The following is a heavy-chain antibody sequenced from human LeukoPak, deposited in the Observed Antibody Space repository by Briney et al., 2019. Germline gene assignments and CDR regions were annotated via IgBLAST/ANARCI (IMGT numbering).Heavy chain of an antibody. J-gene: IGHJ5*01. CDR2: ITSDSSYM. V-gene: IGHV3-21*01. CDR3: ARDFAS. CDR1: GLTFSTYD. Sequence: TGGSLRLSCAASGLTFSTYDMVWVRQAPGMGLEWVSTITSDSSYMYYADSVKGRFTISRDNAKNSLYLQMNILRVEDTAVYYCARDFASWGQGTLVTVSS.